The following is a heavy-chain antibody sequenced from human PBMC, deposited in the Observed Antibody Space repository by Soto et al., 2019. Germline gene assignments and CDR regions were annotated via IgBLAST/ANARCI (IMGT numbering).Heavy chain of an antibody. CDR2: IYYSGST. V-gene: IGHV4-31*03. Sequence: QVQLQESGPGLVKPSQTLSLTCTVSGGSISSGGYYWSWIRQHPGKGLEWIGYIYYSGSTYYNPSIKSRVTISVDTYKSKLSLKLSSVTAADTAVYSCARDHVLGRFSTYYYYGMDVWGQGTTVTVSS. CDR3: ARDHVLGRFSTYYYYGMDV. CDR1: GGSISSGGYY. D-gene: IGHD7-27*01. J-gene: IGHJ6*02.